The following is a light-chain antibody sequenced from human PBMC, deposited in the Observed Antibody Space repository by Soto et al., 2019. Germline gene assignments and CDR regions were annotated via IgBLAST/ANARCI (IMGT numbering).Light chain of an antibody. J-gene: IGLJ2*01. CDR2: EGS. V-gene: IGLV2-23*01. CDR1: SSDVGSYNL. CDR3: CSYAGITTVV. Sequence: QSALTQPASVSGSPGQSITISCTGTSSDVGSYNLVSWYQQHPGKAPKVMIYEGSNRPSGVSNRFSGSKSGNTASLTISGLQAEDEADYYCCSYAGITTVVFGGGTKLTVL.